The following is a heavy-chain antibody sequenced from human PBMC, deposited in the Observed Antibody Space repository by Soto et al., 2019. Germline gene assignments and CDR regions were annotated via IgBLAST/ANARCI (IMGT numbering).Heavy chain of an antibody. CDR3: AKSTVPPPYYYDSSGYY. J-gene: IGHJ4*02. CDR2: ISGSGGST. V-gene: IGHV3-23*01. D-gene: IGHD3-22*01. CDR1: GFTFSNYA. Sequence: WGSLRLSCAASGFTFSNYAMNWVRPAPGKGLEWVSFISGSGGSTYYADSVKGRFTISRDNSKNTLYLQMSSLRAEDTAVYYCAKSTVPPPYYYDSSGYYWGQGTLVTVSS.